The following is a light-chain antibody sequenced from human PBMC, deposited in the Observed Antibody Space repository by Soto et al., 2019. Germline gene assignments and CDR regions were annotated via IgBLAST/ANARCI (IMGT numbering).Light chain of an antibody. CDR1: QSVSSSY. CDR3: QQRSNSIT. V-gene: IGKV3D-20*02. J-gene: IGKJ5*01. CDR2: GAS. Sequence: EIVLTQSPGTLSLSPGETAAFSCRASQSVSSSYIAWYQQKRGQAPRRLIYGASIRATGTPDRFSGSGSGTDFTLTISRLEPQDFAVYYCQQRSNSITFGQGTRLEIK.